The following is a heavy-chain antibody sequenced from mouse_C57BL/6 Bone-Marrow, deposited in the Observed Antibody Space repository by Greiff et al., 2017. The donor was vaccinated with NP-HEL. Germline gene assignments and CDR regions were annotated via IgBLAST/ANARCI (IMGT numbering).Heavy chain of an antibody. J-gene: IGHJ2*01. Sequence: VQLQQPGAELVMPGASVKLSCKASGYTFTSYWMHWVKQRPGQGLEWIGEIDPSDSYTNYNQKFKGKSTLTVDKSSSTAYMQLSSLTSEDSAVYYCARRDYYGYDGYYFDYWGQGTTLTVSS. V-gene: IGHV1-69*01. CDR2: IDPSDSYT. CDR3: ARRDYYGYDGYYFDY. D-gene: IGHD2-2*01. CDR1: GYTFTSYW.